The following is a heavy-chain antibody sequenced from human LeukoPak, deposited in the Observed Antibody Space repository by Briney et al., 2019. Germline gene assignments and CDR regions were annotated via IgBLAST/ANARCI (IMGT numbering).Heavy chain of an antibody. J-gene: IGHJ5*02. V-gene: IGHV3-7*01. Sequence: PGGSLRLSCVASRFTFGSYWMTWVRQAPGKGLEWVANIKGDGSQEHYVDSVQGRFTISRDNAKNSLYLQMNFLRVEDTAVYHCARELEWFDPWGQGTLVTVSS. CDR1: RFTFGSYW. CDR3: ARELEWFDP. D-gene: IGHD5-24*01. CDR2: IKGDGSQE.